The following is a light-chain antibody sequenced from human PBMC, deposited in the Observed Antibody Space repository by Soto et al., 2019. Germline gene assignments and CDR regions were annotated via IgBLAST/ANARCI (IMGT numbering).Light chain of an antibody. V-gene: IGKV3-20*01. CDR3: QQYGGAPIT. CDR1: HNIGARY. Sequence: ENVLTQSPGTMSLSPGERATLSCRASHNIGARYLAWYQQKPGQAPRLLIYGASSRATGIPDRFSGSGSGTDFTLTISRLEPEDFAVYYCQQYGGAPITFGQGTRLEIK. CDR2: GAS. J-gene: IGKJ5*01.